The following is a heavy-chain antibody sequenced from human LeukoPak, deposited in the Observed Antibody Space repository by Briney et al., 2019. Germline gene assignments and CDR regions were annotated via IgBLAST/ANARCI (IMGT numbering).Heavy chain of an antibody. Sequence: GGSLRLSCAASGFTFSTYAMTWVRQAPGKGLEWVSGVTDSGGGTYYADSVKGRFTISRDNSKNTLYLQMNSLRVEDTAVYYCAKAGLYSGSYYLPLAYWGQGTLVTVSS. CDR1: GFTFSTYA. D-gene: IGHD1-26*01. J-gene: IGHJ4*02. CDR2: VTDSGGGT. CDR3: AKAGLYSGSYYLPLAY. V-gene: IGHV3-23*01.